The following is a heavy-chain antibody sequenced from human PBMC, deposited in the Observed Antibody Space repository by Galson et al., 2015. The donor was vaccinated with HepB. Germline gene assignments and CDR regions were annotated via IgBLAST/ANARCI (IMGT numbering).Heavy chain of an antibody. D-gene: IGHD4-23*01. CDR2: IIPIFGTA. Sequence: SVKVSCKASGGTFSSYAISWVRQAPGQGLEWMGGIIPIFGTANYAQKFQGRVTITADESTSTAYMELSSLRSEDTAVYYCARGRADYGGNPVDVWGQGTTVTVSS. CDR3: ARGRADYGGNPVDV. CDR1: GGTFSSYA. V-gene: IGHV1-69*13. J-gene: IGHJ6*02.